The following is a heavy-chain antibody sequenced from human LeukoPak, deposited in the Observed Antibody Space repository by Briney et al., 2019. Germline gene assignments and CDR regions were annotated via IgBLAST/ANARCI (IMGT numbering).Heavy chain of an antibody. D-gene: IGHD4-17*01. CDR1: GGSISSGGYY. V-gene: IGHV4-30-2*01. CDR2: IYHSGST. J-gene: IGHJ3*02. Sequence: SQTLSLTCAVSGGSISSGGYYWSWIRQPPGKDLEWIGNIYHSGSTYYNPSPKSRVAISVDRSKNQFSLKLSSVTAADTAVYYCARAFPFDDYGDPDAFDIWGQGTMVTVSS. CDR3: ARAFPFDDYGDPDAFDI.